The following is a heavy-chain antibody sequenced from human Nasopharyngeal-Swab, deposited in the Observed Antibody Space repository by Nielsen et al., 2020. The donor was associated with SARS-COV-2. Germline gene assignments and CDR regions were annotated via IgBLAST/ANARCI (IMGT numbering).Heavy chain of an antibody. D-gene: IGHD1-26*01. J-gene: IGHJ4*02. CDR2: ISSDGSSK. CDR1: GFTVSSNY. V-gene: IGHV3-30*03. CDR3: ASGNPYSGSYSFAY. Sequence: GGSLRLSCAASGFTVSSNYMSWVRQAPGKGLEWVAVISSDGSSKYYADSVEGRFTISRDNFKTTLYLQMHSLRAEDTAVYYCASGNPYSGSYSFAYWGQGTLVTVSS.